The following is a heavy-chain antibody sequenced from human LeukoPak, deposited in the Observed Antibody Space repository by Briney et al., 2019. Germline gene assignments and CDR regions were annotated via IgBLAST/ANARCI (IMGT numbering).Heavy chain of an antibody. V-gene: IGHV3-43*02. CDR3: GKDYGSGSYYFYALDV. D-gene: IGHD3-10*01. CDR1: GFIFDDHA. CDR2: ISGDGGST. J-gene: IGHJ6*02. Sequence: GRSLRLSCAASGFIFDDHAMHWVRQAPGQGLEWVSLISGDGGSTYYADSVKGRFTISRDNSKNSLYLQMNSLRTEDTAFYYCGKDYGSGSYYFYALDVWGQGTTVTVSS.